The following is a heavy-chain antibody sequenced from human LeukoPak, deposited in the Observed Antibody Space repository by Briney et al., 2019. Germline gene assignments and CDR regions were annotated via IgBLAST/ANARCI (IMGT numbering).Heavy chain of an antibody. V-gene: IGHV3-23*01. Sequence: GGSLRLSCAASGFTFKSYAMTWVRQAPGKGLEWVSVMSGSGDSTCYAESVKGRFTTSRDNSKDTLFLQMNSLRAEDTAVYFCARTRFYYYNMDVWGKGTTVTVSS. J-gene: IGHJ6*03. CDR1: GFTFKSYA. CDR3: ARTRFYYYNMDV. CDR2: MSGSGDST.